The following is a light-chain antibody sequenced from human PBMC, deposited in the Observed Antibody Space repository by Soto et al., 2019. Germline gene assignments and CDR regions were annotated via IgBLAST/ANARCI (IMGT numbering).Light chain of an antibody. CDR1: SSNIGAGYD. V-gene: IGLV1-40*01. J-gene: IGLJ2*01. Sequence: QSVLTQPPSLSGAPGQRVTISCTGSSSNIGAGYDVHWYQQLPGTAPKLLIYGNSNRPSGVPDRLSGSKSGTSASLAITGLQAEDGADYYCQSYDSSLSGSLFGGGTKLTVL. CDR2: GNS. CDR3: QSYDSSLSGSL.